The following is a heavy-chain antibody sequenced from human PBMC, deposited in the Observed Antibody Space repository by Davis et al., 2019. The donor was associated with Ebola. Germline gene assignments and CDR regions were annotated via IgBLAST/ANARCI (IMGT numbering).Heavy chain of an antibody. CDR3: ARHGGYYYYYFDY. J-gene: IGHJ4*02. Sequence: GESLKISCAASGFTFDDYGMSWVRQAPGKGLEWVSGINWNGGSTGYADSVKGRFTISRDNAKNSLYLQMNSLRAEDTAVYYCARHGGYYYYYFDYWGQGTLVTVSS. CDR2: INWNGGST. V-gene: IGHV3-20*04. CDR1: GFTFDDYG. D-gene: IGHD3-22*01.